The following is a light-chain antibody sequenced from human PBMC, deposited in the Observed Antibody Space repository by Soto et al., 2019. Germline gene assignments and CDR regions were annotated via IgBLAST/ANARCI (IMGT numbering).Light chain of an antibody. Sequence: EIGMTQSPATLSVSPGERATLSCRASQSININLAWYQQKPGQAPRLLIYGASTRESGVPDRFSGSGSGTDFTLTISSLQAEDVAVYYCQQYYSTPITFGQGTRLEI. V-gene: IGKV3-15*01. CDR1: QSININ. J-gene: IGKJ5*01. CDR3: QQYYSTPIT. CDR2: GAS.